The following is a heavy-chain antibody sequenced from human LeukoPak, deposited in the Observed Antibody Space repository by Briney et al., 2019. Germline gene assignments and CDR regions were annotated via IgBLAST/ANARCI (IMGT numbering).Heavy chain of an antibody. Sequence: PSETLSLTCTVSGGSISSGSYYWSWIRQPAGKGLEWIGRIYTSGSTNYNPSLKSRVTISIDTSKNQFSLKLNSVTAADTAVYYCARDLGTSRPLGQGGFWGQGTLVTVSS. D-gene: IGHD2-2*01. V-gene: IGHV4-61*02. J-gene: IGHJ4*02. CDR2: IYTSGST. CDR1: GGSISSGSYY. CDR3: ARDLGTSRPLGQGGF.